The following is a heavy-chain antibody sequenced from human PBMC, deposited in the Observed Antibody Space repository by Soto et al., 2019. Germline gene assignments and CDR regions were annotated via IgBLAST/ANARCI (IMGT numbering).Heavy chain of an antibody. D-gene: IGHD3-9*01. CDR2: INPSGGST. J-gene: IGHJ4*02. V-gene: IGHV1-46*01. CDR3: ARGPEVLRYFDWLLDFDY. CDR1: GYTFTSYY. Sequence: ASVKVSCKASGYTFTSYYMHWVRQAPGQGLEWMGIINPSGGSTSYAQKFQGRVTMTRDTSTSTVYMELSSLRSEDTAVYYCARGPEVLRYFDWLLDFDYWGQGTLVTVSS.